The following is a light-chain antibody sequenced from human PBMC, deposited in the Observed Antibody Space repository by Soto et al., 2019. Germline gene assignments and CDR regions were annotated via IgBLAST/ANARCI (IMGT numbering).Light chain of an antibody. Sequence: QSVLTQPPSASGTPGQRVTISCSCSNSNIGSNAVNWYQQLPGTAPKLLIYSNNQRPSGVPDRFSVSKSGTSASLAISGLQSEDEADYLCAAWDDSLTGYVFGTGTKVIVL. V-gene: IGLV1-44*01. CDR2: SNN. J-gene: IGLJ1*01. CDR1: NSNIGSNA. CDR3: AAWDDSLTGYV.